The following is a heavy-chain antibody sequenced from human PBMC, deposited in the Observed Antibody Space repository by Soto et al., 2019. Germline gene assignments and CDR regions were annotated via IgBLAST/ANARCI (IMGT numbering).Heavy chain of an antibody. V-gene: IGHV1-2*04. Sequence: ASVKVSCKASGYTFTGYYMHWVRQAPGQGLEWMGWINPNSGGTNYAQKFQGWVTMTRDTSISTAYMELSRLRSDDTAVYYCARGYCSGGSCPTGVIGYYYYGMDVWGQGTTVTVSS. CDR2: INPNSGGT. CDR1: GYTFTGYY. D-gene: IGHD2-15*01. CDR3: ARGYCSGGSCPTGVIGYYYYGMDV. J-gene: IGHJ6*02.